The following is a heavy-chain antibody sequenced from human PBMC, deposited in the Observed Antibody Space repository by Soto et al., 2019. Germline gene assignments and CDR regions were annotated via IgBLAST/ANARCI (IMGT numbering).Heavy chain of an antibody. CDR1: GFTFNTYD. D-gene: IGHD2-21*01. J-gene: IGHJ5*02. CDR2: ITTSSAYI. Sequence: EVQLVESGGGLVKPGGSLRLSCAASGFTFNTYDMDWVRHAPGKGLEWVSSITTSSAYIYYADSLKGRITISKDNAKNSLFLQMNSLRAEDTAVYYCVRSGTARLLRHSWFDTWGQGTLVTVSS. V-gene: IGHV3-21*01. CDR3: VRSGTARLLRHSWFDT.